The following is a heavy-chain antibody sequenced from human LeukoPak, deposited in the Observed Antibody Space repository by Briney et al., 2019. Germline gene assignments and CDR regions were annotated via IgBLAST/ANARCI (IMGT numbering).Heavy chain of an antibody. CDR3: ARGRDGYNLVDAFDI. J-gene: IGHJ3*02. V-gene: IGHV3-23*01. CDR1: GFTFSNYA. Sequence: GGSLRLSCLPSGFTFSNYAMTWVRQAPGKGLEWVSSISGSGGTSYYADSVKGRFTISRDSAKNMLFLQMNSLRAEDTAVYYCARGRDGYNLVDAFDIWGQGIMVTVSS. D-gene: IGHD5-24*01. CDR2: ISGSGGTS.